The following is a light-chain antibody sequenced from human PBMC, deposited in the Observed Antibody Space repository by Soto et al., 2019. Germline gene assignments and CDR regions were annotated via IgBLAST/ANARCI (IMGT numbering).Light chain of an antibody. CDR3: QHYKTWPLA. V-gene: IGKV3-15*01. Sequence: EIIMTQSPATLPVSPGERVTLSCRASQGVGSTLAWYRQQPGQAPRLLIYDAYIRASGVPARFSGSGSGTEFTLTISGLQSEDFAVYFCQHYKTWPLAFGGGTKVEIK. CDR1: QGVGST. J-gene: IGKJ4*01. CDR2: DAY.